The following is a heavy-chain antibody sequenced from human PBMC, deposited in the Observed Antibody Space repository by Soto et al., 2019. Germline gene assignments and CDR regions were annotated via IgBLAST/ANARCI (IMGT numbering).Heavy chain of an antibody. CDR2: IYYSGST. CDR1: GGSISSSSYY. V-gene: IGHV4-39*07. D-gene: IGHD3-16*01. CDR3: AIPRGNGYYLDY. Sequence: SETLSLTCTVSGGSISSSSYYWGWIRQPPGKGLEWIGSIYYSGSTYYNPSLKSRVTISVDTSKNQFSLKLSSVTAADTAVYYCAIPRGNGYYLDYWGQGTLVTVSS. J-gene: IGHJ4*02.